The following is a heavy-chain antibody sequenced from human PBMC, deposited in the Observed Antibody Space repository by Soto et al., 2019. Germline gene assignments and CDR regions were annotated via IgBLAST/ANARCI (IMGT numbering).Heavy chain of an antibody. D-gene: IGHD6-19*01. CDR3: AISGWYGGFFDY. CDR1: GFTFDDYA. J-gene: IGHJ4*02. Sequence: EVQLVESGGGLVQPGRSLRLSCAASGFTFDDYAMHWVRQAPGKGLEWVSGISWNSGSIGYMDSVKGRFTISRDNAKNSLYLQMNSLRAEDTAFYYSAISGWYGGFFDYWGQGTLVTVSS. CDR2: ISWNSGSI. V-gene: IGHV3-9*01.